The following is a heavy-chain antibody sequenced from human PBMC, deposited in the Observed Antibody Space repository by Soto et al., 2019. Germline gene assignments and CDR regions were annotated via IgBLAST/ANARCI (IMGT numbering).Heavy chain of an antibody. J-gene: IGHJ6*02. V-gene: IGHV1-69*06. CDR3: ARGPPFLYSGYDPPSVRTYGMDV. CDR1: GGTFSSYA. Sequence: GASVKVSCKASGGTFSSYAISWVRQAPGQGLEWMGGIIPIFGTANYAQKFQGRVTITADKSTSTAYMELSSLRSEDTAVYYCARGPPFLYSGYDPPSVRTYGMDVWGQGTTVTVSS. D-gene: IGHD5-12*01. CDR2: IIPIFGTA.